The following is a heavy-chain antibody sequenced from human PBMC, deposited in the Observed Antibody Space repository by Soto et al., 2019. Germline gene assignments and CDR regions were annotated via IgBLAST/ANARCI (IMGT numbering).Heavy chain of an antibody. CDR1: GGSISSYY. Sequence: SETLSLTCTVSGGSISSYYWSWIRQPPGKGLEWIGYIYYSGSTNYNPSLKSRVTISVDTSKNQFSLKLGSVTAADTAVYYCARAIERSEACFDIWGQGTMVTVSS. V-gene: IGHV4-59*01. J-gene: IGHJ3*02. CDR2: IYYSGST. D-gene: IGHD1-1*01. CDR3: ARAIERSEACFDI.